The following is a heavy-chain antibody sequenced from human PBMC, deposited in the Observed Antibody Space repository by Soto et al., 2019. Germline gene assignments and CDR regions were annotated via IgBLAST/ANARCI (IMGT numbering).Heavy chain of an antibody. Sequence: ASVKVSCKASGYTFTSYYMNWVRQAPGQGLEWMGMINPSGGSTNYAQKLQGRVTMTTDTSTSTAYMELRSLRSDDTAVYYCARDRFIGGYGWFDPWGQGTLVTVSS. V-gene: IGHV1-46*01. CDR3: ARDRFIGGYGWFDP. J-gene: IGHJ5*02. D-gene: IGHD3-22*01. CDR1: GYTFTSYY. CDR2: INPSGGST.